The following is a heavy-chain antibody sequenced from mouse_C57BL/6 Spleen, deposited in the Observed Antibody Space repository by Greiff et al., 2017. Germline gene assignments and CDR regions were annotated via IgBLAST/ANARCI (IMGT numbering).Heavy chain of an antibody. Sequence: QVQLQQPGAELVMPGASVKLSCKASGYTFTSYWMHWVKQRPGQGLEWIGEIDPSDSYTNYNPKFKGKSTLTVDKSSSTAYMQLNSLTSEDSAVYYGATTVVATYAMDYWGQGTSVTVSA. CDR3: ATTVVATYAMDY. D-gene: IGHD1-1*01. CDR1: GYTFTSYW. V-gene: IGHV1-69*01. CDR2: IDPSDSYT. J-gene: IGHJ4*01.